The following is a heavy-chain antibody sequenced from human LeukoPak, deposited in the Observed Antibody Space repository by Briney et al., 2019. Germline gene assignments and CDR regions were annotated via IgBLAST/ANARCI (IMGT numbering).Heavy chain of an antibody. CDR3: ARGPKTGTKPNWFDP. J-gene: IGHJ5*02. V-gene: IGHV1-2*02. CDR1: GYTFTGYY. Sequence: ASVTVTCKASGYTFTGYYMHWVRQAPGQGLEWMGWINPNSGGTNYAQKFQGRVTMTRDTSISTAYMELSRLRSDDTAVYYCARGPKTGTKPNWFDPWGQGTLVTVSS. CDR2: INPNSGGT. D-gene: IGHD1-1*01.